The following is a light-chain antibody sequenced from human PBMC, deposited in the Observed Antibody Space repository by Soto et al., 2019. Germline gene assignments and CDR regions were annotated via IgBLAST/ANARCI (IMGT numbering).Light chain of an antibody. Sequence: DIQMTQSPSTLSASVGDRVTITCRASQSITSWLAWYQQKPGKAPKFLIYKASILESGVPSRFSGSGSGTEFTLNISSLQPDDFATYYCQQYNSYPYSFGQGTKLEIK. V-gene: IGKV1-5*03. CDR2: KAS. J-gene: IGKJ2*03. CDR1: QSITSW. CDR3: QQYNSYPYS.